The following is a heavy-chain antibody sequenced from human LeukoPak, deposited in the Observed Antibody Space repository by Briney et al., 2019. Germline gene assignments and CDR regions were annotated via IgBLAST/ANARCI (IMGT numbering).Heavy chain of an antibody. CDR3: ARPGAYCGGDCYYV. Sequence: GGSLRLSCAASGFTVSSNYMSWVRQAPGKGLEWVSVIYSGGSTYYADSVKGRFTISRDSSKNTLYLQMNSLRAEDTAVYYCARPGAYCGGDCYYVWGQGTLVTVSS. CDR2: IYSGGST. CDR1: GFTVSSNY. J-gene: IGHJ4*02. D-gene: IGHD2-21*02. V-gene: IGHV3-53*01.